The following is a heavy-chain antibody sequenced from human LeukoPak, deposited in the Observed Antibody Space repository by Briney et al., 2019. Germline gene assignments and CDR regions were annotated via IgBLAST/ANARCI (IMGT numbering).Heavy chain of an antibody. Sequence: ASVKASCKASGYTFTSYDINWVRLATGQGLEWMGWMNPNSGNTGYAQRFQGRVTMTRNTSISTAYMELSSLRSEDTAVYYCARGRRGAITMVRGVTYYFDYWGQGTLVTVSS. D-gene: IGHD3-10*01. CDR1: GYTFTSYD. V-gene: IGHV1-8*01. CDR2: MNPNSGNT. CDR3: ARGRRGAITMVRGVTYYFDY. J-gene: IGHJ4*02.